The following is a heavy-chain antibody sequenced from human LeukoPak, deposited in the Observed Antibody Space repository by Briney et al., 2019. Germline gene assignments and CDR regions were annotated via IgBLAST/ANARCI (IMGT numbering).Heavy chain of an antibody. CDR3: ARGLITMVRGVIIINWFDP. J-gene: IGHJ5*02. CDR2: INHSGST. CDR1: GGSFSGYY. Sequence: SSETLSLTCAVYGGSFSGYYWSWIRQPPGKGLEWIGEINHSGSTNYNPSLKSRVTISVDTSKNQFSLKLSSVTAADTAVYYCARGLITMVRGVIIINWFDPWGQGTLVTVSS. V-gene: IGHV4-34*01. D-gene: IGHD3-10*01.